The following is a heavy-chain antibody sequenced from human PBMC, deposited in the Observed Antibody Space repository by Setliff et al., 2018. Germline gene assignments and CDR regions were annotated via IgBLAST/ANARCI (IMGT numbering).Heavy chain of an antibody. D-gene: IGHD2-15*01. V-gene: IGHV1-18*04. CDR3: ARDLLVVAAIPGAFDI. Sequence: ASVKVSCKTSGYAFTDNYIHWVRQAPGQGLEWMGWISAYNGDTNYAQKLQGRVTMTTDTSTSTAYMELRSLRSDDTAVYYCARDLLVVAAIPGAFDIWGQGTMVTVSS. J-gene: IGHJ3*02. CDR2: ISAYNGDT. CDR1: GYAFTDNY.